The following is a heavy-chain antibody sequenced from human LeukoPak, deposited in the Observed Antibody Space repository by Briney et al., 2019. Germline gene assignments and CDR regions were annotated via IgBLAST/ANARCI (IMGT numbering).Heavy chain of an antibody. J-gene: IGHJ4*02. D-gene: IGHD6-13*01. CDR1: GYTFTSYY. V-gene: IGHV1-46*01. Sequence: ASVKVSCKASGYTFTSYYMRWVRQAPGQGLEWMGIINPSGGSTSYAQKFQGRVTMTRDTSTSTVYMELSSLRSEDTAVYYCARVDAPYSSSWYLRGDGGYYFDYWGQGTLVTVSS. CDR2: INPSGGST. CDR3: ARVDAPYSSSWYLRGDGGYYFDY.